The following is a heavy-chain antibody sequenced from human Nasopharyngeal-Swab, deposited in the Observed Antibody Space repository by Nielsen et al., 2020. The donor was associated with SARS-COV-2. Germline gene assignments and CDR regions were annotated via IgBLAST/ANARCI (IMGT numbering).Heavy chain of an antibody. CDR2: INPNSGGT. V-gene: IGHV1-2*02. Sequence: ASVKVSCKASGYTFTGYYMHWVRQAPGQGLEWMGWINPNSGGTNYAQKFQGRVTMTRDTSISTAYMELSSLRSEDTAVYYCATDPAIFGVVNFDYWGQGTLVTVSS. J-gene: IGHJ4*02. CDR1: GYTFTGYY. CDR3: ATDPAIFGVVNFDY. D-gene: IGHD3-3*01.